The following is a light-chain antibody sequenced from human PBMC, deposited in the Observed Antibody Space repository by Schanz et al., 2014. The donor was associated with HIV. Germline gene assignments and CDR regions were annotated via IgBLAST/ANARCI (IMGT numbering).Light chain of an antibody. V-gene: IGLV2-8*01. CDR1: SSDVGGYNY. CDR3: CSYAGTSTFVV. CDR2: EVS. J-gene: IGLJ2*01. Sequence: QSALTQPPSASGSPGQSVTISCTGISSDVGGYNYVSWNQQHPGKAPKFMIYEVSKRPSGVPDRFSGSKSGNTASLTFSGLQAEDEADYYCCSYAGTSTFVVFGGGTKLTVL.